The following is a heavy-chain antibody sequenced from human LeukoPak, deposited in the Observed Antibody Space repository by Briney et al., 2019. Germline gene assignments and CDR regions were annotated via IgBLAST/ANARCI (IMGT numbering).Heavy chain of an antibody. J-gene: IGHJ2*01. D-gene: IGHD3-22*01. CDR1: GFTFSSYA. Sequence: GGSLRLSCAASGFTFSSYAMSWGRQAPGKGLEWVSAISGSGGSTYYADSVKGWFTISRDNSKNTLYLQMNSLRAEDTAVYYCAKAMISGYTIYWYFDLWGRGTLVTVSS. CDR2: ISGSGGST. V-gene: IGHV3-23*01. CDR3: AKAMISGYTIYWYFDL.